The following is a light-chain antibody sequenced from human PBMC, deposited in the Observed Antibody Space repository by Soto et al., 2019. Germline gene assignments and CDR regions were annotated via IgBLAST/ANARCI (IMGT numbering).Light chain of an antibody. CDR3: QQYYTTPLT. V-gene: IGKV3-15*01. Sequence: EIVLTQSPGTLSVSPGQRATLSCRASQSVATDLHWYQQKPGQAPRLLIYDASTRATGVPARFSGSGSGTEFTLSIDSLQAEDVAVYYCQQYYTTPLTFGGGTKVELK. J-gene: IGKJ4*01. CDR1: QSVATD. CDR2: DAS.